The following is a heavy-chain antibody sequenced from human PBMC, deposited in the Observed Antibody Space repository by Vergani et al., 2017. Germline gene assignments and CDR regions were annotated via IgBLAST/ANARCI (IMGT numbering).Heavy chain of an antibody. CDR1: GFTFSSYA. CDR3: ASELVYXLAGIAAAGTVYSRGFPENNWFDP. Sequence: QVQLVESGGGVVQPGRSLRLSCAASGFTFSSYAMHWVRQAPGKGLEWVAVISYDGSNKYYADSVKGRFTISRDNSKNTLYLQMNSLRAEDTAVYYCASELVYXLAGIAAAGTVYSRGFPENNWFDPGGQGTLVTVSS. V-gene: IGHV3-30-3*01. CDR2: ISYDGSNK. J-gene: IGHJ5*02. D-gene: IGHD6-13*01.